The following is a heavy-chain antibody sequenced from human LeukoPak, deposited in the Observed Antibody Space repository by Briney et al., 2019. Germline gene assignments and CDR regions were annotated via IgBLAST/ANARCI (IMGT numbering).Heavy chain of an antibody. V-gene: IGHV4-34*01. CDR3: ARVEIEASGYVVDY. D-gene: IGHD6-25*01. Sequence: KPWEPLSLPCAVYGGPLSDYHWRWIRQPPGKGLEWIGEISHSGSTNYNPSLKSRVTISVDTSKNQFSLKLSSVTAADTAVYYCARVEIEASGYVVDYWGQGTLVTVSP. J-gene: IGHJ4*02. CDR2: ISHSGST. CDR1: GGPLSDYH.